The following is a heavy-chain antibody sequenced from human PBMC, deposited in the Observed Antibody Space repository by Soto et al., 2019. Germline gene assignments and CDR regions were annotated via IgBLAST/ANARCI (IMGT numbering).Heavy chain of an antibody. CDR3: AKDFSPKSYSDSGTRPAYYGLDV. CDR2: ITGSGKTE. CDR1: GLSFSDSH. D-gene: IGHD3-10*01. J-gene: IGHJ6*02. Sequence: QVQLVESGGGLVKPGGSLRLSCAASGLSFSDSHMSWLRQPPGKGLEWLSYITGSGKTEYYADSVKGRFTISRDNTKNSVFLQMNSLRAEDTAVYFCAKDFSPKSYSDSGTRPAYYGLDVWGPGTTVTVSS. V-gene: IGHV3-11*01.